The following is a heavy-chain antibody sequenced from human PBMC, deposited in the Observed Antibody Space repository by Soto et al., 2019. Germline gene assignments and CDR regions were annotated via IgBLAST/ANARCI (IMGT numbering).Heavy chain of an antibody. Sequence: QLQLQESGPGLVKPSETLSLTCTVSGGSISSSSYYWGWIRQPPGKGLEWIGSIYYSGSTYYNPSLKSRVTISVDTSKNQFSLKLSSVTAADTAVYYCASTPGYDILTGYYAGPYYYYGMDVWGQGTTVTVSS. CDR3: ASTPGYDILTGYYAGPYYYYGMDV. V-gene: IGHV4-39*01. CDR2: IYYSGST. J-gene: IGHJ6*02. D-gene: IGHD3-9*01. CDR1: GGSISSSSYY.